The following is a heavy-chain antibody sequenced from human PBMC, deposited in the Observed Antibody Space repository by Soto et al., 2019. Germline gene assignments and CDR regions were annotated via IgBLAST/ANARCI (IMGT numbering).Heavy chain of an antibody. V-gene: IGHV3-30-3*01. CDR2: ISYDGSNK. J-gene: IGHJ5*02. D-gene: IGHD3-3*01. Sequence: PGGSLRLSCAASGFTFGSYAMHWVRQAPGKGLEWVAVISYDGSNKYYADSVKGRFTISRDNSKNTLYLQMNSLRAEDTAVYYCARDARRRRFLEGLFDPWGQGTLVTVSS. CDR1: GFTFGSYA. CDR3: ARDARRRRFLEGLFDP.